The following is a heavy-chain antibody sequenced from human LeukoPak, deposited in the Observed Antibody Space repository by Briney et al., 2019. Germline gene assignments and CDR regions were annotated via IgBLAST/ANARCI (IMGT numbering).Heavy chain of an antibody. V-gene: IGHV4-59*06. J-gene: IGHJ4*02. CDR2: IYDSGTA. CDR3: ARDRTGYFFDD. Sequence: PSETLSLTCTVSGGSISSYYWSWTRQPPGKGLEWIGYIYDSGTAYYNPSLESRVTISLHTSKSQFSLKLSSVTAADTAVYFCARDRTGYFFDDWGQGTLVTVSS. CDR1: GGSISSYY.